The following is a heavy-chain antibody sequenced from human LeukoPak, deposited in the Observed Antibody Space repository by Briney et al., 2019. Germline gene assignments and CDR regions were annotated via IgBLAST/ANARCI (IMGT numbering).Heavy chain of an antibody. CDR3: AKDPIRDHYDTIPSYYFDS. D-gene: IGHD3-22*01. CDR2: ISRGGGST. V-gene: IGHV3-23*01. J-gene: IGHJ4*02. CDR1: GFIFSSYA. Sequence: GGSLRLSCAASGFIFSSYAMSWVRQAPGKGLEWVSAISRGGGSTYHADSVKGRFTISRDNSKNTLYLQMTSLRADDTAVYYCAKDPIRDHYDTIPSYYFDSWGQGSQVTVSS.